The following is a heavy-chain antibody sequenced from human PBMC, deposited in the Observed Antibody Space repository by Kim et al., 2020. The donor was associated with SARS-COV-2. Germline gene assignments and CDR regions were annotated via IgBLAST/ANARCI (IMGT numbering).Heavy chain of an antibody. D-gene: IGHD2-15*01. V-gene: IGHV1-18*04. CDR1: GYTFTSYG. J-gene: IGHJ4*02. CDR2: ISANNGNT. CDR3: ARGIRVVVVAATPDSYVAY. Sequence: ASVKVSCKASGYTFTSYGISWVRQAPGQGLEWMGWISANNGNTNYAQKRQGRVSMTRDTSTSTAYMELRRLRSDDTAVYYCARGIRVVVVAATPDSYVAYCGEGALVTASS.